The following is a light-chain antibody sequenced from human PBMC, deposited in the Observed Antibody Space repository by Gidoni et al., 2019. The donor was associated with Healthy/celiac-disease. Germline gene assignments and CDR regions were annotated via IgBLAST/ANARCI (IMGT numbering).Light chain of an antibody. V-gene: IGLV2-14*03. J-gene: IGLJ2*01. CDR3: SSYTSSSLV. CDR2: DVS. CDR1: SSDVGGYNY. Sequence: QPALTQPASVSGPPAQSLTISCTGTSSDVGGYNYVSWYQPHPGKAPKLMIYDVSNRPSGVSNRFSGSKSGNTASLTISGLQAEDEADYYCSSYTSSSLVFGGGTKLTVL.